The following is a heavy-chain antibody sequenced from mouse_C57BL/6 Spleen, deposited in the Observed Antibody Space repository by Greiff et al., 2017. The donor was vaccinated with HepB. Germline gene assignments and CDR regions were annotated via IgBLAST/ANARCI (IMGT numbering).Heavy chain of an antibody. J-gene: IGHJ4*01. CDR3: ATDSSGYDYAMDY. CDR2: ISSGSSTI. Sequence: EVKLMESGGGLVKPGGSLKLSCAASGFTFSDYGMHWVRQAPEKGLEWVAYISSGSSTIYYADTVKGRFTISRDNAKNTLFLQMTSLRSEDTAMYYCATDSSGYDYAMDYWGQGTSVTVSS. D-gene: IGHD3-2*02. V-gene: IGHV5-17*01. CDR1: GFTFSDYG.